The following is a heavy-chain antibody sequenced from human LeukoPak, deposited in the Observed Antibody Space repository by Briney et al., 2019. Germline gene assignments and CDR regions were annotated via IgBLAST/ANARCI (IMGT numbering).Heavy chain of an antibody. CDR1: GGSISSGGYY. CDR2: IYYSGST. CDR3: ARVAYSSSWYWFDP. V-gene: IGHV4-31*03. J-gene: IGHJ5*02. D-gene: IGHD6-13*01. Sequence: PSETPSLTCTVSGGSISSGGYYWRWIRQHPGKGLEWIGYIYYSGSTYYNPSLKSRVTISVDTSKNQFSLKLSSVTAADTAVYYCARVAYSSSWYWFDPWGQGTLVTVSS.